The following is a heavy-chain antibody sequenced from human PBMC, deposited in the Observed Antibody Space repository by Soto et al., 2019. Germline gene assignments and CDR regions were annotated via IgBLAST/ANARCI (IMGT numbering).Heavy chain of an antibody. D-gene: IGHD5-12*01. CDR2: IYYSGST. Sequence: QVQLQESGPGLVKPSETLSLTCTVSGDSIRSYDWTWIRQPPGKGLELLGYIYYSGSTRYNPSLRCRSAISVHMAKNQFSLKLSSVLAADAAVYYCARAYGGFDNGLDVWGQGTAVTVSS. CDR3: ARAYGGFDNGLDV. CDR1: GDSIRSYD. J-gene: IGHJ6*02. V-gene: IGHV4-59*01.